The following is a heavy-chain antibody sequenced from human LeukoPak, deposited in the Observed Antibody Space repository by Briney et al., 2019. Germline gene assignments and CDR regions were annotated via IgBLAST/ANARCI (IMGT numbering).Heavy chain of an antibody. V-gene: IGHV4-39*07. D-gene: IGHD6-13*01. Sequence: KPSETLSLTCTVSGGSISSSSYYWGWIRQPPGKGLEWIGSIYYSGSTYYNPSLKSRVTISVDTSKNQFSLKLSSVTAADTAVYYCARDLSSSWPNAFDIWGQGTMVTVSS. J-gene: IGHJ3*02. CDR3: ARDLSSSWPNAFDI. CDR1: GGSISSSSYY. CDR2: IYYSGST.